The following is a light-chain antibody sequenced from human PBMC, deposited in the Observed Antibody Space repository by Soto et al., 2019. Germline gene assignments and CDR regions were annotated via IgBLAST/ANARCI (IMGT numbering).Light chain of an antibody. CDR1: QNIRNY. J-gene: IGKJ4*01. V-gene: IGKV1-33*01. Sequence: DIQMTQSPPSLSASVGDSVTITCQATQNIRNYLNWYQHKPGRAPKLLIYDGSSLQTGVPSRVSGSGSGTDFTFIITDLQPEDAATYYGQQYDYVPLTFGGGTKVEI. CDR3: QQYDYVPLT. CDR2: DGS.